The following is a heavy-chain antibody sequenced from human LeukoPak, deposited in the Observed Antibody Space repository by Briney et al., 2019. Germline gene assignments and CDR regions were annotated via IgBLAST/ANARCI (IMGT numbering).Heavy chain of an antibody. J-gene: IGHJ3*02. D-gene: IGHD4-17*01. CDR3: ARAGSAGGDYPNDAFDI. V-gene: IGHV1-8*03. CDR2: MNPNSGNT. Sequence: ASVKVSCKASGYTFTSYDINWVRQATGQGLEWMGWMNPNSGNTGYAQKFQGRVTITRNTSISTAYMELSSLRSEDTAVYYCARAGSAGGDYPNDAFDIWGQGTMVTVSS. CDR1: GYTFTSYD.